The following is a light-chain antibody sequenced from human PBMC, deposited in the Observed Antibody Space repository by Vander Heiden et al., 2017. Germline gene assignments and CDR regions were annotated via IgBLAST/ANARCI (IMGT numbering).Light chain of an antibody. V-gene: IGLV2-14*01. Sequence: QSALTQPASGAGAPGQSSTISCTGNRSEDGGYNYVSWYQQYPGQAPKLMSYEVSNRPSGVSNRFSGSKSGNTAYLTISGLQAEDEADYYCCSYTGSSPLYGLGTGTNV. J-gene: IGLJ1*01. CDR3: CSYTGSSPLYG. CDR1: RSEDGGYNY. CDR2: EVS.